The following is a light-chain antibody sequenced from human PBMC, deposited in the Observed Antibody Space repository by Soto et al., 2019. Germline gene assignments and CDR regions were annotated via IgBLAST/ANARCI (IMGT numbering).Light chain of an antibody. J-gene: IGKJ1*01. Sequence: DVVMTQSPLSLPVTLGQPASISCRSTQSLVYSDVNTYLNWFHQRPGQSPRRLIYKISKRDSGVPDRFSGSGYGADCTLKISRVAAEDVGFYYGMQGTHWPWTCGQGTKLEIK. CDR3: MQGTHWPWT. V-gene: IGKV2-30*01. CDR2: KIS. CDR1: QSLVYSDVNTY.